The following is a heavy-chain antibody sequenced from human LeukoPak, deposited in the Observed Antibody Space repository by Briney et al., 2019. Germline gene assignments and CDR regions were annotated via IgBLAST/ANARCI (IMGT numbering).Heavy chain of an antibody. J-gene: IGHJ4*02. D-gene: IGHD3-9*01. CDR1: GFTFSPYG. CDR3: ARDGRHFDWLLGDS. CDR2: IRYDGTNK. Sequence: PGGSLRLSCAVSGFTFSPYGMHWFRQAPGKGLEYVAYIRYDGTNKYYRDSVKGRFTISRDNSKNTLYLQMNGLRPEDTAVYYCARDGRHFDWLLGDSWGQGTLVTVSS. V-gene: IGHV3-30*02.